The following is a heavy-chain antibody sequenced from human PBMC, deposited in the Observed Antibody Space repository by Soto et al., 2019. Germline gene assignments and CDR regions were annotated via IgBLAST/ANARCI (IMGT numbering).Heavy chain of an antibody. CDR2: INPATGNT. V-gene: IGHV1-3*01. J-gene: IGHJ5*02. Sequence: ASVKVSCKASGYSFATYAIHWVRQAPGQGLEWMGWINPATGNTEYSDKFQDRVTFTRDTSATTAYMELRGLRSEDTAVYYCARRYKSDGWLEPWGQGTLVTVSS. CDR3: ARRYKSDGWLEP. CDR1: GYSFATYA. D-gene: IGHD1-1*01.